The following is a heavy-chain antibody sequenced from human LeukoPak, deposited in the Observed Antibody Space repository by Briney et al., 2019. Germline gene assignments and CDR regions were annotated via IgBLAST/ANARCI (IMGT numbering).Heavy chain of an antibody. CDR2: INHSGST. V-gene: IGHV4-34*01. D-gene: IGHD6-19*01. J-gene: IGHJ6*02. CDR3: ARVASVAGTWTAMGVDV. CDR1: GGSFSGYY. Sequence: SETLSLTCAVYGGSFSGYYWSWIRQPPGKGLEWIGEINHSGSTNYNPSLKSRVTISVDKSKNQFSLKLSSVTAADTAVYYCARVASVAGTWTAMGVDVWGQGTTVTVSS.